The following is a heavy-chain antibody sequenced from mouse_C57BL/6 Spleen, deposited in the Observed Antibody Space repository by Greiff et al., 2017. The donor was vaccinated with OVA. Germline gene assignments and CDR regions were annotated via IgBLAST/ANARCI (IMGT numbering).Heavy chain of an antibody. CDR1: GYTFTSYW. V-gene: IGHV1-59*01. CDR3: ARGITTVVEDY. D-gene: IGHD1-1*01. Sequence: QVQLQQPGAELVRPGTSVKLSCKASGYTFTSYWMHWVKQRPGQGLEWIGVIDPSDSYTNYNQKFKGKATLTVDTSSSTAYMQLSSLTSEDSAVYYCARGITTVVEDYWGQGTTLTVSS. J-gene: IGHJ2*01. CDR2: IDPSDSYT.